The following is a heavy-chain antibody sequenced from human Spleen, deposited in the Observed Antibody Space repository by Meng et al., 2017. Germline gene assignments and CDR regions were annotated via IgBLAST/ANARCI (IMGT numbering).Heavy chain of an antibody. V-gene: IGHV3-7*01. J-gene: IGHJ4*02. CDR3: ARARIDS. CDR2: IKGDGSEK. CDR1: GFSFSSYW. Sequence: GESLKISFTASGFSFSSYWMTWVRQAPGKGLEWVATIKGDGSEKYYGDSVKGRFTISRDNAKNSLFLQMNSLRDEDTAVYYCARARIDSWGQGDLVTVSS.